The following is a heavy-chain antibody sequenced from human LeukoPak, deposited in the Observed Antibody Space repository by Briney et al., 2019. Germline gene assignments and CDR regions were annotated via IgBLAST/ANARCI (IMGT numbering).Heavy chain of an antibody. D-gene: IGHD6-6*01. V-gene: IGHV3-23*01. CDR2: ISDSGGST. Sequence: GGSLRLSCAASGFAFTTYAMSWVRQAPGKGLQWVSGISDSGGSTFYADSVKGRFTISRDNSKNTLYLQMNSLRVEDTAVYYCAKGSFWGQGTLVTVSS. CDR1: GFAFTTYA. CDR3: AKGSF. J-gene: IGHJ4*02.